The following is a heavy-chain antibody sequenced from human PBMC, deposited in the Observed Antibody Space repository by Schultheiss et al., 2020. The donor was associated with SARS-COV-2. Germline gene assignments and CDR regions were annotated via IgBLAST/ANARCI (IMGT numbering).Heavy chain of an antibody. J-gene: IGHJ4*02. Sequence: GSLRLSCAASGFTFSSYAMSWVRQAPGKGLEWVSAISGSGGSTYYADSVKGRFTISRDNSKNTLYLQMNSLRAEDTAVYYCARQWLVQYYFDYWGQGTLVTVSS. V-gene: IGHV3-23*01. CDR1: GFTFSSYA. CDR2: ISGSGGST. CDR3: ARQWLVQYYFDY. D-gene: IGHD6-19*01.